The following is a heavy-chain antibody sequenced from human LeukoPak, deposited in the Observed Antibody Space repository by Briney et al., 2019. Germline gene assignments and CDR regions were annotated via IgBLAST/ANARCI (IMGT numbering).Heavy chain of an antibody. Sequence: GGSLRLSCAASGLTFRAYGMSWVRPGPGKGLEWVSSISGGGDTTYYADSVRGRFTISRDNSKNTMYLQMNSLRAEDTAVYYCAILGPLDYWGQGTLVAVSS. J-gene: IGHJ4*02. CDR1: GLTFRAYG. V-gene: IGHV3-23*01. CDR3: AILGPLDY. CDR2: ISGGGDTT.